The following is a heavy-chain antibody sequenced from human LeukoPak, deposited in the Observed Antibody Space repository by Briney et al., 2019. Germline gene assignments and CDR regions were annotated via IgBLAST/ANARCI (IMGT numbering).Heavy chain of an antibody. D-gene: IGHD1-26*01. CDR3: ARVGDWDFDY. V-gene: IGHV3-30*02. J-gene: IGHJ4*02. CDR2: IRYDGSYK. CDR1: GFTFSSSG. Sequence: GGSLRLSCAASGFTFSSSGMHWVRQAPGKGLEWVAFIRYDGSYKYYADSVKGRFTISRDNSKNTLYLQMNSLRAEDTAVYYCARVGDWDFDYWGQGTLVTVSS.